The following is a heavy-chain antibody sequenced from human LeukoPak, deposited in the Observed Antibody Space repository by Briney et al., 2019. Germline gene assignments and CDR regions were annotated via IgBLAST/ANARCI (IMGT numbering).Heavy chain of an antibody. V-gene: IGHV4-31*03. CDR3: ATSFLRGYDY. CDR1: GGSTSSGGYY. J-gene: IGHJ4*02. D-gene: IGHD3-10*01. Sequence: PQTPSLTSTLPGGSTSSGGYYWSWIRQHPGNGLEWIGYIYYSGSTYYNPSLKSRVTISVDTSKNQFSLKLSSVTAADTAVYYCATSFLRGYDYWGQGTLVTVSS. CDR2: IYYSGST.